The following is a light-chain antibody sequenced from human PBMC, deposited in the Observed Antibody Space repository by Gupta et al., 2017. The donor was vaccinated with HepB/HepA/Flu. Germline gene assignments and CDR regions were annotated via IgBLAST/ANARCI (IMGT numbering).Light chain of an antibody. CDR1: SSDVGGYNY. Sequence: QSALTQPASVSGSPGQSITISCTGTSSDVGGYNYVSWYQQHPGKAPKLMIYDVSNRPSGVSNRFSGSKSGNKASLTISGLQAEDEADYYCSSYTSSSVVFGGGTKLT. CDR3: SSYTSSSVV. V-gene: IGLV2-14*03. CDR2: DVS. J-gene: IGLJ2*01.